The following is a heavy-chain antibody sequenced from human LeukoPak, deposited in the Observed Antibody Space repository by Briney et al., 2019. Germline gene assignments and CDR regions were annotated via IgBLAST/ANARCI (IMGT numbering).Heavy chain of an antibody. CDR3: ARDPSEYSSFVGAFDI. J-gene: IGHJ3*02. D-gene: IGHD6-6*01. CDR1: GGSISSYY. V-gene: IGHV4-59*12. CDR2: IYYSGST. Sequence: SETLSLTCTVSGGSISSYYWSWIRQPPGKGLEWIRYIYYSGSTNYNPSLKSRVTISVDTSKNQFSLKLSSVTAADTAVYYCARDPSEYSSFVGAFDIWGQGTMVTVSS.